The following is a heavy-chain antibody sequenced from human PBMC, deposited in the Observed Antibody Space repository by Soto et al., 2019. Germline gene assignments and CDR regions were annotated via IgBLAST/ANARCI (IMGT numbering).Heavy chain of an antibody. D-gene: IGHD1-26*01. V-gene: IGHV3-21*01. CDR3: TRDQGGSYDSWFDP. Sequence: EVQVVESGGGLVKPGGSLRLSCNFTFSMYSMNWVRQAPGKGLEWVASISSGSAFIKYADSVKGRFSISRDNAKNSVSLQMNSLRAEDTAMYYCTRDQGGSYDSWFDPGGRGTLFTVSS. J-gene: IGHJ5*02. CDR1: TFSMYS. CDR2: ISSGSAFI.